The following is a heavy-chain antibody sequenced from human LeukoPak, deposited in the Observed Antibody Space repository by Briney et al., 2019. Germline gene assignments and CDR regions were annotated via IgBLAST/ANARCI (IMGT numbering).Heavy chain of an antibody. CDR1: GGSISSSSYY. D-gene: IGHD3-16*01. Sequence: SETLSLTCTVSGGSISSSSYYWGWIRQPPGKGLEWIGSIYYSGSTYYNPSLKSRVTISVDTSKNQFSLKLSSVTAADTAVYYCAGHMITFGGVTHPFDYWGQGTLVTVSS. V-gene: IGHV4-39*01. CDR2: IYYSGST. CDR3: AGHMITFGGVTHPFDY. J-gene: IGHJ4*02.